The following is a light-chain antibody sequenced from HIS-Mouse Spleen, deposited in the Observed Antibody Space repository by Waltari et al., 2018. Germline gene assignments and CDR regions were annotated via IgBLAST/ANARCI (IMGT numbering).Light chain of an antibody. CDR2: GAS. CDR3: QQDGSSPWT. J-gene: IGKJ1*01. V-gene: IGKV3-20*01. CDR1: QSVSSSY. Sequence: ELVLTQSPGTLSLSPAERATLSCRASQSVSSSYVAWYQQKPGQAPRLLLYGASGRATGIPDRFRGSGSGTDFTLTISRLEPEDFAVYYCQQDGSSPWTFGQGTKVAIK.